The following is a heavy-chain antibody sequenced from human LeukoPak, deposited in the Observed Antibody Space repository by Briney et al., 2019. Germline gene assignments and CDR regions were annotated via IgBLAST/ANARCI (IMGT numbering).Heavy chain of an antibody. CDR1: GFTFINYA. CDR2: ISGSGGST. CDR3: AKATIIVVPAASFDY. Sequence: GGSLRLSCAASGFTFINYAMGWVRQAPGKGLEWVSVISGSGGSTYYADSVKGRFTISRDNSKNTLYLQMNSLRADDTAIYHCAKATIIVVPAASFDYWGQGTLVTVSS. J-gene: IGHJ4*02. V-gene: IGHV3-23*01. D-gene: IGHD2-2*01.